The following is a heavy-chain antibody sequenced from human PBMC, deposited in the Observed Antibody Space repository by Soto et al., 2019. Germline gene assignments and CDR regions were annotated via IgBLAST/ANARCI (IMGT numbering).Heavy chain of an antibody. CDR2: INPATAAA. Sequence: QLHLVQSGAVVKKPGASVTVSCSASGYPVTAYYMHWVRQAPGRGLEWMGGINPATAAAKYTQTFQGRVTMTRDTSTGTVFLGLGGLTSEDTAVFYCARGGGVGVAGSAAFDMWGQGTLVTVSS. V-gene: IGHV1-2*02. D-gene: IGHD3-3*01. CDR1: GYPVTAYY. J-gene: IGHJ3*02. CDR3: ARGGGVGVAGSAAFDM.